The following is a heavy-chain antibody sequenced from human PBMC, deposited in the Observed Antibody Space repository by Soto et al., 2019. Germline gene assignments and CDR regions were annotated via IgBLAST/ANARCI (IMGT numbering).Heavy chain of an antibody. Sequence: GESLKISCQGSGYAFSSYWIAWVRQMPGKGLEWMGIIYPGDSDTRYSPSFQGQVTISVDKSITTAYLQWSSLKASDTAMYYCARGYCTATICDPWFDPWGQGTLLTVST. J-gene: IGHJ5*02. CDR3: ARGYCTATICDPWFDP. CDR1: GYAFSSYW. D-gene: IGHD2-8*02. V-gene: IGHV5-51*01. CDR2: IYPGDSDT.